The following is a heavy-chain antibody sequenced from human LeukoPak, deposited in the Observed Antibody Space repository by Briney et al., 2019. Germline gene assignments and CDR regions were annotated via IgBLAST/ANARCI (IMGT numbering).Heavy chain of an antibody. CDR2: IYYRGTT. CDR1: GGSISSYY. D-gene: IGHD3-3*01. CDR3: ARSPQWLLSSSNWFDP. Sequence: PSETLSLTCTVSGGSISSYYWGWIRQPPGKGLEWIGSIYYRGTTYYNPSLKSRVTISVDTSKNQFSLNMSSVTAADTAVYYCARSPQWLLSSSNWFDPWGQGTLVPVSS. J-gene: IGHJ5*02. V-gene: IGHV4-39*01.